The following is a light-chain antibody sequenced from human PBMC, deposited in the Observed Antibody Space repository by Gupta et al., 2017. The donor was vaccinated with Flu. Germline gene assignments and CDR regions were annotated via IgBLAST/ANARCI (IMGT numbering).Light chain of an antibody. V-gene: IGLV3-21*02. CDR3: QVWDRSSDHWV. CDR1: NIGSKS. Sequence: SYVLTQPPSVSVAPGQTARITCGGDNIGSKSVHWYQQKPGQAPVLVVYDDSDRPSGIAERFSGSNSGNTATLTISRAEVGDEADYYCQVWDRSSDHWVFGGGTKLSVL. CDR2: DDS. J-gene: IGLJ3*02.